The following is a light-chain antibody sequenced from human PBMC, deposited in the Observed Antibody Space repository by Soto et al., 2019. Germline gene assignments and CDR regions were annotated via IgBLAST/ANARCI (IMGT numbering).Light chain of an antibody. V-gene: IGLV2-11*01. CDR3: CSYAGSDV. J-gene: IGLJ1*01. CDR2: DVS. CDR1: SSDVGGYNY. Sequence: QSALTQPRPVSGSPGQSVTISCTGTSSDVGGYNYVSWYHQHPGKAPKLMIYDVSKRPSGVPDRFSGSKSGNTASLTISGLQAEDEADYYCCSYAGSDVFGTGTKVTVL.